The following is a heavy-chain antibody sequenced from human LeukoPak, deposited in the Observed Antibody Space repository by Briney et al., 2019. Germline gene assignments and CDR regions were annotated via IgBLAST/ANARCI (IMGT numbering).Heavy chain of an antibody. Sequence: GGSLRLSCAASGFTFSSYWMSWVRQAPGKGLEWVANIKQDGSEKYYVDSVKGRFTISRDNAKNSLYLQMNSLRAEDTAVYYCARDRSDILTGYNDAFDIWGHGTKVTVSS. CDR3: ARDRSDILTGYNDAFDI. CDR2: IKQDGSEK. D-gene: IGHD3-9*01. CDR1: GFTFSSYW. J-gene: IGHJ3*02. V-gene: IGHV3-7*01.